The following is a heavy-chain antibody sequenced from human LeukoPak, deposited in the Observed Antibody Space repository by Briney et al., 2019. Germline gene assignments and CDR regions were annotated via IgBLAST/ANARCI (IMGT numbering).Heavy chain of an antibody. Sequence: ASVTVSCTASGYTFTSYGISWVRQAPGQGLEWMGWISAYNGNTNYAQKLQGRVTMTTDTSTSTAYMELRSLRSDDTAVYYCARASGGVAAAGSRIDYWGQGTLVTVSS. D-gene: IGHD6-13*01. CDR1: GYTFTSYG. V-gene: IGHV1-18*01. J-gene: IGHJ4*02. CDR2: ISAYNGNT. CDR3: ARASGGVAAAGSRIDY.